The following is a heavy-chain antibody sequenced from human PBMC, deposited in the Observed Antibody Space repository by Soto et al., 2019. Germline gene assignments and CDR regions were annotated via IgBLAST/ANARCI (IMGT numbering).Heavy chain of an antibody. CDR3: ARSSSSSEDGFDY. CDR2: IYYSGST. V-gene: IGHV4-30-4*01. J-gene: IGHJ4*02. Sequence: SETLSLTCTVSGGSISSGDYYWSWIRQPPGKGLEWIGYIYYSGSTYYNPSLKSRVTISVDTSKNQFSLKLSSVTAADTAVYYCARSSSSSEDGFDYWGQGTLVTVSS. D-gene: IGHD6-6*01. CDR1: GGSISSGDYY.